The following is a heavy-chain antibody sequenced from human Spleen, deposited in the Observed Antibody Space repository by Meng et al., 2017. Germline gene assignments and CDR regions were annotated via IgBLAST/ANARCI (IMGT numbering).Heavy chain of an antibody. CDR2: IYYSGSP. V-gene: IGHV4-59*12. Sequence: GSLRLSCTVSGGSINTYYWSWIRQPPGKGLEWIGYIYYSGSPNYNPSLNSRVTISVDTSKNQFSLKLSSVTAADTAVYYCARGGADYYDSSGYYYDYWGQGILVTVSS. CDR3: ARGGADYYDSSGYYYDY. D-gene: IGHD3-22*01. J-gene: IGHJ4*02. CDR1: GGSINTYY.